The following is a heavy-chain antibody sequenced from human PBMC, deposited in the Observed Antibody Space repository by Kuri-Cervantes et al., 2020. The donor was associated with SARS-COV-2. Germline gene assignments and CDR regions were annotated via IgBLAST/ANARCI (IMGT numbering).Heavy chain of an antibody. CDR2: IWYDGSNK. J-gene: IGHJ6*03. V-gene: IGHV3-33*06. CDR3: AKTASPHTYYYVDV. Sequence: LSLTCAASGFTFSSYGMHWVRQAPGKGLEWVAVIWYDGSNKYYADSVKGRFTISRDNSKNTLYLQMNSLRAEDTAVYYCAKTASPHTYYYVDVWGKGTTVTVSS. CDR1: GFTFSSYG. D-gene: IGHD5-18*01.